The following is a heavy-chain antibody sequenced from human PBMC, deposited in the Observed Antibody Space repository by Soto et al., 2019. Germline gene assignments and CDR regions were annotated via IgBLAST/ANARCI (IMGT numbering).Heavy chain of an antibody. J-gene: IGHJ4*02. CDR3: ARGGYNFGPFDY. Sequence: SETLSLTCTVSGGSLSSYYWSWIRRPPGMGLEWIASISYSGTTNYNSSLKSRVTISIDTSKNQFSLKFNSVTAADTAVYYCARGGYNFGPFDYWGQGALVT. D-gene: IGHD5-18*01. V-gene: IGHV4-59*01. CDR2: ISYSGTT. CDR1: GGSLSSYY.